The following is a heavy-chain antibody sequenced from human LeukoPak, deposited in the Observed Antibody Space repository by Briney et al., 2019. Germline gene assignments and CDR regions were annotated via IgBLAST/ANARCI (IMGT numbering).Heavy chain of an antibody. J-gene: IGHJ3*01. Sequence: GGSLGLSWAATGFTFSDHNMGWMRQAQGKGLEWTSYMSGSGIYYADSVKGRFTISRDNAKNSLYLQMSSLRAEDSAVYFCARRSLTTGGHAFDVWGQGTLVTVSS. CDR1: GFTFSDHN. CDR3: ARRSLTTGGHAFDV. CDR2: MSGSGI. D-gene: IGHD1-1*01. V-gene: IGHV3-11*01.